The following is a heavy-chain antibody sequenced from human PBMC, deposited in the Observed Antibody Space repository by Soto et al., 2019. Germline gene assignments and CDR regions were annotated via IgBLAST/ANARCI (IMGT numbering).Heavy chain of an antibody. J-gene: IGHJ6*02. CDR1: GGSISSGGYY. V-gene: IGHV4-31*03. CDR3: SRLWFGEPTYGMDV. Sequence: SETLSLTCTVSGGSISSGGYYWSWIRQHPGKGLEWIGYIYYSGSTYYNPSLKSRVTISVDTSKNQFSLKLSSVTAADTAVYYCSRLWFGEPTYGMDVWGQGTTVTVSS. CDR2: IYYSGST. D-gene: IGHD3-10*01.